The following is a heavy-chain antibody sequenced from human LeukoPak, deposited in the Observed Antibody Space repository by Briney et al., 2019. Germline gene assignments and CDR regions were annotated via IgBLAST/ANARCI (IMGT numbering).Heavy chain of an antibody. V-gene: IGHV4-59*01. CDR3: ARSSRPGSSTLGY. CDR1: GGSISSYY. D-gene: IGHD2-2*01. CDR2: IYYSGST. Sequence: PSETRSLTCTVSGGSISSYYWSWIRQPPGKGLEWIGYIYYSGSTNYNPSLKGRVTISVDTSKNQFSLKLSSVTAADTAVYYCARSSRPGSSTLGYWGQGTLVTVSS. J-gene: IGHJ4*02.